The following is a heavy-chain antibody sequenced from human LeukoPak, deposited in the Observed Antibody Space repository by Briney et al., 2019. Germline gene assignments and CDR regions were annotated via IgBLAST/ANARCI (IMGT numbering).Heavy chain of an antibody. Sequence: GGSLRLSCAASGFPFSSYDMHWVRQATGKGLEWVSAIGTAGDTYYPGSVKGRFTISRENAKNSLYLQMNSLRAGDTAVYYCARELTSGCFDPWGQGTLVTVSS. J-gene: IGHJ5*02. D-gene: IGHD3-10*01. CDR1: GFPFSSYD. V-gene: IGHV3-13*01. CDR3: ARELTSGCFDP. CDR2: IGTAGDT.